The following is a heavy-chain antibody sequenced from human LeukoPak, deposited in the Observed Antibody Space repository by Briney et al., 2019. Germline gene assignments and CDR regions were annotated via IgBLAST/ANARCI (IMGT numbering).Heavy chain of an antibody. CDR3: ARTRQQLWLHFIDY. D-gene: IGHD5-18*01. J-gene: IGHJ4*02. CDR1: GYTFTSYG. CDR2: ISAYNGNT. Sequence: AASVKVSCKASGYTFTSYGISWVRQAPGQGLEWMGWISAYNGNTNYAQKLQGRVTMTTDTSTSTAYMELRSLRSDDTAVYYCARTRQQLWLHFIDYWGQGALVTVSS. V-gene: IGHV1-18*01.